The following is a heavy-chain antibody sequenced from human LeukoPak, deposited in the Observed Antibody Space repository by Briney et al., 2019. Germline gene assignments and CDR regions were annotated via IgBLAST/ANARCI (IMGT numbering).Heavy chain of an antibody. CDR1: GDSVSSLSSA. J-gene: IGHJ6*02. V-gene: IGHV6-1*01. D-gene: IGHD2-2*01. Sequence: SQTLSLTCAISGDSVSSLSSAWNWIRQSPSRGLEWLGRTYYRSNWYHDYAISVKSRISVNPDTSKNQFSLQLSSVTPEDTAVYYCARDPAYNYGMDVWAKGPRSPSP. CDR2: TYYRSNWYH. CDR3: ARDPAYNYGMDV.